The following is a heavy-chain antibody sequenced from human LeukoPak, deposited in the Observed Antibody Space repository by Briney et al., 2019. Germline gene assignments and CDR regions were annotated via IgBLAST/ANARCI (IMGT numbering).Heavy chain of an antibody. CDR1: GFTFSNYD. J-gene: IGHJ3*01. CDR3: AKAMRVWLEADAFDV. D-gene: IGHD2-2*01. Sequence: GGSLRLSCAASGFTFSNYDMHWVRQAPGKGLEWVAFIRYDGSNTYYADSVKGRFTISRDNSKNTLYLRMDSLRAGDTAVYSCAKAMRVWLEADAFDVWGQGTIITVSS. V-gene: IGHV3-30*02. CDR2: IRYDGSNT.